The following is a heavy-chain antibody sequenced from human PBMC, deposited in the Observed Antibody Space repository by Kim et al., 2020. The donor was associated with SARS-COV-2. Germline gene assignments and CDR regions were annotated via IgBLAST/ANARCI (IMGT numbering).Heavy chain of an antibody. CDR2: VYSGGGA. CDR1: GDSISSSSYY. Sequence: SETLSLTCTVSGDSISSSSYYWGWIRQPPEKGLEWIGSVYSGGGAYYNPSLVSRVTISVDTSKNQFSLNLNSVTAADTAVYYCARDPSTGTSMGPWFDNWGQGTLVTVSS. V-gene: IGHV4-39*07. J-gene: IGHJ4*02. CDR3: ARDPSTGTSMGPWFDN. D-gene: IGHD5-18*01.